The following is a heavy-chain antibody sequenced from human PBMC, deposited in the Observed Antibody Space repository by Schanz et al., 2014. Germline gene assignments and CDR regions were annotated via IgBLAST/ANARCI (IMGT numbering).Heavy chain of an antibody. CDR1: GFTFSRYA. D-gene: IGHD1-26*01. J-gene: IGHJ4*02. CDR2: ISSNGGST. V-gene: IGHV3-64*01. Sequence: EVQLVESGGGLVRPGGSLRLSCAASGFTFSRYAMHWVRQAPGKGLEDVSVISSNGGSTYFGNSVRGRFTISRDNAKNSLYLQMNSLRAEDTAVYYCARDSGSHYLVDYWGQGTLVTVSS. CDR3: ARDSGSHYLVDY.